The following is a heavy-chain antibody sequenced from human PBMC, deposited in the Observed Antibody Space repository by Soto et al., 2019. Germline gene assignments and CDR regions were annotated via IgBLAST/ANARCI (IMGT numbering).Heavy chain of an antibody. CDR1: GGTFSSYA. CDR3: ARAVWFGESYYYGMDV. V-gene: IGHV1-69*13. Sequence: VKVSCKASGGTFSSYAISWVRQAPGQGLEWMGGIIPIFGTANYAQKFQGRVTITADESTSTAYMELSRLRSEDTAVYYCARAVWFGESYYYGMDVWGQGTTVTVSS. CDR2: IIPIFGTA. D-gene: IGHD3-10*01. J-gene: IGHJ6*02.